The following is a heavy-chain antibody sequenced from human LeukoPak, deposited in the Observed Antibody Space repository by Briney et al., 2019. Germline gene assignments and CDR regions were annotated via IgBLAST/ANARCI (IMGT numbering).Heavy chain of an antibody. V-gene: IGHV4-34*01. D-gene: IGHD6-19*01. J-gene: IGHJ6*04. CDR2: INHSGST. CDR1: GGSFSGYY. Sequence: SETLSLTCAVYGGSFSGYYWSWIRQPPGKGLEWIGEINHSGSTNYNPSLKSRVTISVDTSKNQFSLKLSPVTAADTAVYYCARGVLGYSSGWPYYYYYGVDVWGKGTTVTVSS. CDR3: ARGVLGYSSGWPYYYYYGVDV.